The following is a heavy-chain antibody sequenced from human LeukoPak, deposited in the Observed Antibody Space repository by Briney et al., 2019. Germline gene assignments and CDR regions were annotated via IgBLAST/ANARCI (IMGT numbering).Heavy chain of an antibody. CDR1: GFAFSTYA. CDR2: ISYDGSVK. D-gene: IGHD1-26*01. Sequence: PGGSLRLSCAASGFAFSTYAMHWVRQAPGKGLEWVAVISYDGSVKYYADSVKGRFTISRDNSKNTLYLQVNSLRAEDTAVYYCAKGGKWDVTPLDYWGQGTLVTVSS. J-gene: IGHJ4*02. V-gene: IGHV3-30-3*01. CDR3: AKGGKWDVTPLDY.